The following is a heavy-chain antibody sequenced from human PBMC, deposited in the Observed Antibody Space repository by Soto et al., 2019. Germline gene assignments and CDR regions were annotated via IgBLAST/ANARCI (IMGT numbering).Heavy chain of an antibody. D-gene: IGHD5-12*01. V-gene: IGHV3-53*01. CDR3: ARELSGSWYNWFDP. CDR1: GFSVSSNS. Sequence: PGGSLRLSCAASGFSVSSNSMSWVRQAPGKGLEWVSVIHSDVTTYYADSVKGRFIISRDNSKDTLYLQMNRLRAEDTAVYYCARELSGSWYNWFDPWGLGTLVTVSS. J-gene: IGHJ5*02. CDR2: IHSDVTT.